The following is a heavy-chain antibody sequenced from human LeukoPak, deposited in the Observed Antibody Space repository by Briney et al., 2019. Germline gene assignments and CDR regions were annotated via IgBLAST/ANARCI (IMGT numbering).Heavy chain of an antibody. CDR1: GFIFRNYA. D-gene: IGHD3-9*01. CDR2: ITGSGDTT. Sequence: GGSLRLSCAASGFIFRNYAMSWVRQAPGKGLEWVSAITGSGDTTYYADSVKGRFTISRDNSKNTLYVEMNTLRAEDTAVYYCAKWGDYDILTGYCVSDFWGQGTLVTVSS. V-gene: IGHV3-23*01. CDR3: AKWGDYDILTGYCVSDF. J-gene: IGHJ4*02.